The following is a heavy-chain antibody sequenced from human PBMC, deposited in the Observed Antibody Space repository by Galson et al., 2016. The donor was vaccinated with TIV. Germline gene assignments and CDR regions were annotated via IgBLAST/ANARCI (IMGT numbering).Heavy chain of an antibody. Sequence: SVKVSCKASGGTFSFYAITWVRQAPGQGLEWMGGINPIFRTPNYAQKFQGRVTMTADDSTRTAYMELSSLGSEATAVYYCARETCSGGTCYSRIGAFDIWGQGTMGTVSS. CDR1: GGTFSFYA. J-gene: IGHJ3*02. V-gene: IGHV1-69*13. CDR2: INPIFRTP. D-gene: IGHD2-15*01. CDR3: ARETCSGGTCYSRIGAFDI.